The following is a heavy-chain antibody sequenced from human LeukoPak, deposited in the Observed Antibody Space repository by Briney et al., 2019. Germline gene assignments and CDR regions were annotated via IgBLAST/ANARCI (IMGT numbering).Heavy chain of an antibody. D-gene: IGHD6-19*01. Sequence: GGSLRLSCAASGFNVSSNYMSWVRQAPGKGLEWVSVIYSGGGTLYADSVKGRFTISRDNSKNTLYLQMNSLRAEDTAVYFCARDRSSGWGIDYWGQGTLVTVSS. CDR1: GFNVSSNY. CDR3: ARDRSSGWGIDY. J-gene: IGHJ4*02. V-gene: IGHV3-53*01. CDR2: IYSGGGT.